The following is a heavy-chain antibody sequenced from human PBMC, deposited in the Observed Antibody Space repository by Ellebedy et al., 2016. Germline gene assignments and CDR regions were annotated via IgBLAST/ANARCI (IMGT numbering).Heavy chain of an antibody. CDR2: IYYSGST. Sequence: SETLSLTCTVSGGSISSYYWSWIRQPPGKGLEWIGYIYYSGSTNYNPSLKSQVTISVDTSKNQFSLKLSSVTAADTAVYYCARHPGSGMDVWGQGTTVTVSS. J-gene: IGHJ6*02. CDR1: GGSISSYY. V-gene: IGHV4-59*08. CDR3: ARHPGSGMDV. D-gene: IGHD3-10*01.